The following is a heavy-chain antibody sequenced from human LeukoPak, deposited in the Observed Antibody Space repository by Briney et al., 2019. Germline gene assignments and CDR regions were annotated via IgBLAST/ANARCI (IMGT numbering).Heavy chain of an antibody. J-gene: IGHJ4*02. Sequence: GASVKVSCKASGYIFTKYVVHWVRQAPGQRPEWMGWIKAGNGDTKYSQNFQGRLTTTRDTSASTVYMELSSLTSEDTALYYCARDDCGDTCYPGGYWGQGTLVTVSS. V-gene: IGHV1-3*01. CDR3: ARDDCGDTCYPGGY. CDR2: IKAGNGDT. CDR1: GYIFTKYV. D-gene: IGHD2-21*01.